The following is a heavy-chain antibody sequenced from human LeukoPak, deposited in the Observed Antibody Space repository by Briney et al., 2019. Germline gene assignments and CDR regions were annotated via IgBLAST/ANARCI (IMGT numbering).Heavy chain of an antibody. D-gene: IGHD3-16*02. Sequence: GESLKISCKGSGYSFTSYWIGWVRQMPGKGLEWMGIIYPGDSDTRYSPSFQGQVTISADKSISTAYLQWSSLKASDTAMYYCARLSLRLGELSLYADYWGQGTLVTVSS. CDR2: IYPGDSDT. CDR1: GYSFTSYW. J-gene: IGHJ4*02. CDR3: ARLSLRLGELSLYADY. V-gene: IGHV5-51*01.